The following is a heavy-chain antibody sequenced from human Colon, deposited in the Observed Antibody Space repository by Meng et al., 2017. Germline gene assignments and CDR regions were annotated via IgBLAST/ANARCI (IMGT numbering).Heavy chain of an antibody. V-gene: IGHV3-7*01. CDR1: GFTFSSYW. CDR2: INQDGSDI. Sequence: GESLKISCAAPGFTFSSYWMTWVRQAPGKGLEWVANINQDGSDIQYVGSVKGRFTISRDNARNSVFLQLSSLRAEDTAVYYCASNSGIWGQGTLVTVSS. J-gene: IGHJ4*02. D-gene: IGHD1-26*01. CDR3: ASNSGI.